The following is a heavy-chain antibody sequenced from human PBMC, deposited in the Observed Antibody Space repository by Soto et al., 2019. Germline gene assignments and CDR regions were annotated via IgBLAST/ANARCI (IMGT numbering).Heavy chain of an antibody. CDR1: GISTSSYW. V-gene: IGHV3-7*03. J-gene: IGHJ4*02. Sequence: GGSLRLSCAASGISTSSYWMDWVRQAPGRGLEWVASIKNDGSEKYYMDSLKGRFTISRDNALNSLYLQMNSLRAEDTAVYFCVTGYNSDYWGQGTLVTVSS. CDR2: IKNDGSEK. CDR3: VTGYNSDY. D-gene: IGHD5-18*01.